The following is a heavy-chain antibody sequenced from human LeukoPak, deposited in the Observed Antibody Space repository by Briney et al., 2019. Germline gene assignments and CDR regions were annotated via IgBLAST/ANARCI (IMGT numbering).Heavy chain of an antibody. CDR3: ARANYDILTGYYSGYDY. J-gene: IGHJ4*02. Sequence: KTSETLSLTCTVSGGSISSYYWSWIRQPAGKGLEWIGRIYTSESTNYNPSLKSRVTMSVDTSKNQFSLKLSSVTAADTAVYYCARANYDILTGYYSGYDYWGQGTLVTVSS. CDR1: GGSISSYY. CDR2: IYTSEST. V-gene: IGHV4-4*07. D-gene: IGHD3-9*01.